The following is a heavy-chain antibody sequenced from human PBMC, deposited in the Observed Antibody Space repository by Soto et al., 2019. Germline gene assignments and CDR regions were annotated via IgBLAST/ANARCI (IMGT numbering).Heavy chain of an antibody. Sequence: SVKVSCKASGGTFSSYTISWVRQAPGQGLEWMGGIIPIFGTANYAQKFQDRVTITADESTSTAYMELSSLRSEDTAVYYCARERRIWTIVMGTSAFDIWGQGTMVTVSS. D-gene: IGHD3-22*01. CDR2: IIPIFGTA. J-gene: IGHJ3*02. CDR1: GGTFSSYT. CDR3: ARERRIWTIVMGTSAFDI. V-gene: IGHV1-69*13.